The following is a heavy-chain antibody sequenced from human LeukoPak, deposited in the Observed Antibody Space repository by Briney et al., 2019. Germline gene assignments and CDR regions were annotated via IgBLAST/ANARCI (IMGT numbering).Heavy chain of an antibody. Sequence: SETLSLTCTVSGGSISSSSYYWGWIRQPPGKGLEWIGSIYYSGSTYYNPSLKSRVTISVDTSKNQFSLKLSSVTAADTAVYYCARGTGYYDSSGYYPNVYFDYWGQGTLVTVSS. D-gene: IGHD3-22*01. CDR3: ARGTGYYDSSGYYPNVYFDY. CDR1: GGSISSSSYY. J-gene: IGHJ4*02. V-gene: IGHV4-39*07. CDR2: IYYSGST.